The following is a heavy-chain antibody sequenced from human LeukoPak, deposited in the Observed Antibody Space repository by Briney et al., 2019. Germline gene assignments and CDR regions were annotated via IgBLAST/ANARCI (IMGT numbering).Heavy chain of an antibody. V-gene: IGHV4-61*02. D-gene: IGHD6-19*01. J-gene: IGHJ6*03. CDR3: ARDSTGYSSGWYSSYYYYYYMDV. CDR1: GGSISSGSHY. Sequence: SETLSLTCTVSGGSISSGSHYWTWIRQPAGKGLEWIGRIYTSGSTNYNPSLKSRVTISVDTSKNQFSLKLSSVTAADTAVYYCARDSTGYSSGWYSSYYYYYYMDVWGKGTTVTISS. CDR2: IYTSGST.